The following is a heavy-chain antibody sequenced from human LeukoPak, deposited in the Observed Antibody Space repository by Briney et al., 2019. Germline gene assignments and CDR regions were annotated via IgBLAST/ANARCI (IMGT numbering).Heavy chain of an antibody. J-gene: IGHJ5*02. CDR2: IYTSGST. D-gene: IGHD3-3*01. CDR3: ARGYDFWSGYYRVDP. CDR1: GGSISSYY. Sequence: PSETLSLTCTVSGGSISSYYWSWIRQPAGKGLEWIGRIYTSGSTNYNPSLKSRVTMSVDTSRNQFSLKLSSVTAADTAVYYCARGYDFWSGYYRVDPWGQGTLDTVSS. V-gene: IGHV4-4*07.